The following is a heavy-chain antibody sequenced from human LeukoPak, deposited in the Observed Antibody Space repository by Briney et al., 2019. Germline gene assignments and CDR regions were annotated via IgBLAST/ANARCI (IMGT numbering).Heavy chain of an antibody. Sequence: GGSLRLSCAASGFTFSSYGMHWVRQAPGKGLEWVAVISYDGSNKYYADSVKGRFTISRDNSKNTLYLQMDSLRAEDTAIHYCAKVPYSDYGAGRPPFMDVWGQGTTVAVSS. CDR2: ISYDGSNK. D-gene: IGHD3-10*01. J-gene: IGHJ6*02. CDR1: GFTFSSYG. CDR3: AKVPYSDYGAGRPPFMDV. V-gene: IGHV3-30*18.